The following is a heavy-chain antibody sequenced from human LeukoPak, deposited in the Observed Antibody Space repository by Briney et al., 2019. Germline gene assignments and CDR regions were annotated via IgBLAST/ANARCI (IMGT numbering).Heavy chain of an antibody. CDR2: ISSTGGTT. V-gene: IGHV3-21*01. Sequence: GGTLRLSCAASGITFSSYGMSWVRQAPGKGLEWVSSISSTGGTTYYADSVKGRFTISRDNAKNSLYLQMNSLRAEDTAVYYCARCGYSYGKNWYFDLWGRGTLVTVSS. J-gene: IGHJ2*01. D-gene: IGHD5-18*01. CDR1: GITFSSYG. CDR3: ARCGYSYGKNWYFDL.